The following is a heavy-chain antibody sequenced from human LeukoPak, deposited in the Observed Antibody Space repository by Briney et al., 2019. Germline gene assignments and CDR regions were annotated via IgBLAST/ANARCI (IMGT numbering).Heavy chain of an antibody. Sequence: SETLSLTCSVSGISINNYYWNWIRQPPGKGLEWIGYIYYSESATYNPSLKSRVTISLDTSKNQFFLKLSSVTAADTAVYYCARKRSFDLWGQGTLVTVSS. CDR2: IYYSESA. V-gene: IGHV4-59*01. CDR1: GISINNYY. J-gene: IGHJ4*02. D-gene: IGHD3-9*01. CDR3: ARKRSFDL.